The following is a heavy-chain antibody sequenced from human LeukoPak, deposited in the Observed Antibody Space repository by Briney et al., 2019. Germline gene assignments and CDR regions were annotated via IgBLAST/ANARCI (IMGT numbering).Heavy chain of an antibody. J-gene: IGHJ3*02. CDR2: ISYDGSNK. CDR3: AKVFQGPPNPSVTTDAFDI. V-gene: IGHV3-30*18. CDR1: GLTFSSYG. Sequence: PGGSLRLSCAASGLTFSSYGMHWVRQAPGKGLEWVAVISYDGSNKYYADSVKGRFTISRDNSKNTLYLQMNSLRAEDTAVYYCAKVFQGPPNPSVTTDAFDIWGQGTMVTVSS. D-gene: IGHD1-14*01.